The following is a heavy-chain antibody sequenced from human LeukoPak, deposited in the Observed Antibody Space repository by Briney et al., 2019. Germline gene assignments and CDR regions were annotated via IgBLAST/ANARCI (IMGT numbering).Heavy chain of an antibody. CDR3: AKTGDLYCSSTSCYTGFDNWFDP. CDR1: GFTFSDYY. V-gene: IGHV3-11*01. Sequence: GGSLRLSCAASGFTFSDYYMSWIRQAPGKGLEWVSYISSSGSTIYYADSVKGRFTISRDNAKNSLYLQMNSLRAEDTAVYYCAKTGDLYCSSTSCYTGFDNWFDPWGQGTLVTVSS. CDR2: ISSSGSTI. J-gene: IGHJ5*02. D-gene: IGHD2-2*02.